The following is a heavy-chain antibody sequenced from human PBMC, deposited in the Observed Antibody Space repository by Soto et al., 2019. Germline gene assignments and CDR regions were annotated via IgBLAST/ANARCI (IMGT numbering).Heavy chain of an antibody. Sequence: GESLKISCKGSGYSFTSYWIGWVRQMPGKGLEWLGIIYPGDSDTRYSPSFQGQVTISDDKSISTAYLQWSSLKASDTAKYYCARGGRCSSTSCFTGYFDYWGQGSLVTVSS. CDR3: ARGGRCSSTSCFTGYFDY. CDR2: IYPGDSDT. V-gene: IGHV5-51*01. D-gene: IGHD2-2*01. J-gene: IGHJ4*02. CDR1: GYSFTSYW.